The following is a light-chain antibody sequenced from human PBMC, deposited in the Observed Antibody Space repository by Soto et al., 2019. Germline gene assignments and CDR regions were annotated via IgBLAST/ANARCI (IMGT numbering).Light chain of an antibody. CDR3: QHYYSPPYT. CDR2: WAS. V-gene: IGKV4-1*01. Sequence: DIVMTQSPDSLAVSLGERASINCKSSQSVLYSSNNKNYLAWYQQKPGQPPKLLIYWASTRESGVPDRFSGSGSGTDFTLTISSLQAEDAAVYYCQHYYSPPYTFGQGIKLEIK. CDR1: QSVLYSSNNKNY. J-gene: IGKJ2*01.